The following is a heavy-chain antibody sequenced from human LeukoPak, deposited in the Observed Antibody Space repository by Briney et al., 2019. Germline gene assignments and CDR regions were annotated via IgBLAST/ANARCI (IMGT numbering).Heavy chain of an antibody. CDR1: GFTFSSSW. Sequence: GGSLRLSCAGSGFTFSSSWMSWVRQAPGKGLEWVGNIKEDGSEKYYVDSVKGRFTISRDNAKSSLYLQMSSLRAEDTAVYYCARDPWHGAFDIWGQGTMVTVSS. V-gene: IGHV3-7*01. CDR3: ARDPWHGAFDI. J-gene: IGHJ3*02. CDR2: IKEDGSEK.